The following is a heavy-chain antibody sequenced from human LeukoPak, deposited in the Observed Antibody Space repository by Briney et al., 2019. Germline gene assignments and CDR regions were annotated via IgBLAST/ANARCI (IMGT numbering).Heavy chain of an antibody. CDR3: ARDLAVAGSQNWFDP. D-gene: IGHD6-19*01. V-gene: IGHV1-18*04. CDR1: GYTFTGYY. CDR2: ISAYNGNT. Sequence: RASVKVSCKASGYTFTGYYMHWVRQAPGQGLEWMGWISAYNGNTNYAQKLQGRVTMTTDTSTSTAYMELRSLRSDDTAVYYCARDLAVAGSQNWFDPWGQGTLVTVSS. J-gene: IGHJ5*02.